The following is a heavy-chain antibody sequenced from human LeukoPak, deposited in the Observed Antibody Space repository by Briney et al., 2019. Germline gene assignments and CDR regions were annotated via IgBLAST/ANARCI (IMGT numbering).Heavy chain of an antibody. CDR2: INPNSGGT. CDR3: ARDVRGDFDWSGQD. Sequence: ASVKVSCKASGYTFTGYYMHWVRQAPGQGLEWMGWINPNSGGTNYAQKFQGRVTMTRDTSISTAYMELSRLRSDDTAVYYWARDVRGDFDWSGQDWGQGTLVTVSS. CDR1: GYTFTGYY. J-gene: IGHJ4*02. V-gene: IGHV1-2*02. D-gene: IGHD3-9*01.